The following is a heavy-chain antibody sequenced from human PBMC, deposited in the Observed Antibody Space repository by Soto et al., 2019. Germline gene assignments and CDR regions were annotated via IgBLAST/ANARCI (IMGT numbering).Heavy chain of an antibody. V-gene: IGHV5-51*01. Sequence: GESMKISCKGSGYSFTSHWIGWVRQMPGKGLEWMGIIYPGDSDTSYSPSLQVQVTISPDKFISTAYLPWSSLRASDTAMYYCARLSGCSSTSCYTHMDFWGQWTTVAVSS. J-gene: IGHJ6*02. CDR1: GYSFTSHW. CDR2: IYPGDSDT. D-gene: IGHD2-2*02. CDR3: ARLSGCSSTSCYTHMDF.